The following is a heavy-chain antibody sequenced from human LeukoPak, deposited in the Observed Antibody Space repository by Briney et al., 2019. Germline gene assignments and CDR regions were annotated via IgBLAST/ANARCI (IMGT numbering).Heavy chain of an antibody. Sequence: ASVKVSCKASGYTFTSYAMHWVRQAPGQRLEWMGWINAGNGNTKYSQKFQGRVTITRDTSINTDYMEMKRVTSDDTAVYYCARGAEAETSPLDFWGQGTLVIVS. J-gene: IGHJ4*02. CDR2: INAGNGNT. V-gene: IGHV1-3*01. CDR3: ARGAEAETSPLDF. CDR1: GYTFTSYA. D-gene: IGHD6-13*01.